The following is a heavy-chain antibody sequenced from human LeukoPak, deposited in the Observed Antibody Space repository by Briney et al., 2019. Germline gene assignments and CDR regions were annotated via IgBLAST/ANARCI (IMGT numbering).Heavy chain of an antibody. J-gene: IGHJ6*03. CDR3: AKSRIAKYYYYMDV. CDR1: GFTFSTYA. D-gene: IGHD6-13*01. V-gene: IGHV3-23*01. CDR2: ISDSGGST. Sequence: GGSLRLSCAASGFTFSTYAMSCVRQAPGKRLEWVSAISDSGGSTYYADSVKGRFTISRDNSKNTLYLQMNSLRAEDTAVYYCAKSRIAKYYYYMDVWGKGTTVTVSS.